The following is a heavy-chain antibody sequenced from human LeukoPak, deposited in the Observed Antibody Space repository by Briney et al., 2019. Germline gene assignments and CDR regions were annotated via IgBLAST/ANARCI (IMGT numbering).Heavy chain of an antibody. CDR3: AKAMSTDHYDSKGFYRVDFDS. D-gene: IGHD3-22*01. CDR2: LSNSGGSGGTT. V-gene: IGHV3-23*01. J-gene: IGHJ4*02. CDR1: GFTFSTYA. Sequence: GGSLRLSCAASGFTFSTYAMSWVRQAPGKGLEWVSALSNSGGSGGTTYFADSVKGRFSISRDNSKSTLYLQLSRLTAEDTAVYYCAKAMSTDHYDSKGFYRVDFDSWGQGTLVTVSS.